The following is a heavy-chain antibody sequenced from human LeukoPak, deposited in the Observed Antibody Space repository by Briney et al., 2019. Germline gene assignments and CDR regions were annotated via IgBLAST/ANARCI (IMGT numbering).Heavy chain of an antibody. CDR3: ARHPIEWLADEYYFDY. V-gene: IGHV3-21*01. D-gene: IGHD6-19*01. CDR1: GFTFSSYS. CDR2: ISSSSSYI. Sequence: PGGSLRLSCAASGFTFSSYSMNWVRQAPGKGLEWVSSISSSSSYIYYADSVKGRFTISRDNAKNSLYLQMNSLRAEDTAVYYCARHPIEWLADEYYFDYWGQGTLVTVSS. J-gene: IGHJ4*02.